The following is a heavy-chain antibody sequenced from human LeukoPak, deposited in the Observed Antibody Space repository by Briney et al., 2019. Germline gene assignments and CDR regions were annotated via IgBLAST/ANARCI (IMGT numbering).Heavy chain of an antibody. D-gene: IGHD3-9*01. Sequence: SETLSLTCTVSGGSISSYYWSWIRQPAGKGLEWIGRIYTSGSTNYNPSLKSRVTMSVDTSKNQFSLKLSSVTAADTVVYYCARDRPYYDILTGYYKGQTWFDPWGQGTLVTVSS. CDR3: ARDRPYYDILTGYYKGQTWFDP. CDR2: IYTSGST. J-gene: IGHJ5*02. V-gene: IGHV4-4*07. CDR1: GGSISSYY.